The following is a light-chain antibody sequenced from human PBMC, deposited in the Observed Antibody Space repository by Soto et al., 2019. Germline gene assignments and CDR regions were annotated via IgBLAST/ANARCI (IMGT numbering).Light chain of an antibody. Sequence: EIVLTQSPGTLSLSPGERATLSCRASQSVSSSYLAWYQQKPGQAPRLLIFDASIRVPTTPARFSGSVSGTEFTLTISSLESEDFAVYYCQQYNNWPPYTFGQGTKVDIK. J-gene: IGKJ2*01. CDR2: DAS. CDR1: QSVSSSY. V-gene: IGKV3-15*01. CDR3: QQYNNWPPYT.